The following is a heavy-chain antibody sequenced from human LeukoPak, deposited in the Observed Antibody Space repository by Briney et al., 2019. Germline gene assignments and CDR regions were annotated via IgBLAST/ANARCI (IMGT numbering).Heavy chain of an antibody. D-gene: IGHD2-2*01. V-gene: IGHV3-23*01. CDR3: AKWDSYCSSTSCLDAFDI. CDR2: ISGSGGST. Sequence: GGSLRLSCTASGFTFSNNAMSWVRQAPGKGLEWVSAISGSGGSTYYADSVKGRFTISRDNSKNTLYLQMNSLRAEDTAVYYCAKWDSYCSSTSCLDAFDIWGQGTMVTVSS. CDR1: GFTFSNNA. J-gene: IGHJ3*02.